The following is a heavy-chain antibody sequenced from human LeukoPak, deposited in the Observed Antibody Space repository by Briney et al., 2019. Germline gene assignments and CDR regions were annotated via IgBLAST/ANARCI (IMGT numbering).Heavy chain of an antibody. CDR3: GSDTSGYDGGYFDY. CDR1: GGSISSSTYY. Sequence: PSETLSLTCSVSGGSISSSTYYWGWIRQPPGKGLEWVGSIYKSGSTYYNPSLKSRVTISVDTSKNQFSLKLSSVTAADTAVYYCGSDTSGYDGGYFDYWGQGTLVTVSS. J-gene: IGHJ4*02. D-gene: IGHD5-12*01. V-gene: IGHV4-39*01. CDR2: IYKSGST.